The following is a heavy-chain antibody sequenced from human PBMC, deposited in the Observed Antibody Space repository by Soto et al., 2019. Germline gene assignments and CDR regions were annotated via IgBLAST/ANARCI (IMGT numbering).Heavy chain of an antibody. Sequence: EVQLLESGGGLIQPGGSLRLSCAASGFTFSTYAMSWVRQAPGKGLEWVSGISSSGDRTYYADSVKGRFTISRDNSKNTLYLQVNSLRAEDTAVYYCATDVGPSCCNWFDPWGQGTLVTVSS. V-gene: IGHV3-23*01. J-gene: IGHJ5*02. CDR3: ATDVGPSCCNWFDP. CDR1: GFTFSTYA. CDR2: ISSSGDRT. D-gene: IGHD2-15*01.